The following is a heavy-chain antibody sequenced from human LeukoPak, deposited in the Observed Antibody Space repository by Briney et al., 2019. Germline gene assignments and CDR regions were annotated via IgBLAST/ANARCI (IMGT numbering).Heavy chain of an antibody. J-gene: IGHJ4*02. D-gene: IGHD3-16*01. CDR3: ARLERNAFDI. V-gene: IGHV3-23*01. CDR2: ISGSGGST. CDR1: GFTCSSYA. Sequence: SLRLSCAASGFTCSSYAMSWVGQAPGKGLEWVSAISGSGGSTYYAGSVKGRFTISRDNSKNTLYLQMNSLRAEDTAVYYCARLERNAFDIWGQGTLVTVSS.